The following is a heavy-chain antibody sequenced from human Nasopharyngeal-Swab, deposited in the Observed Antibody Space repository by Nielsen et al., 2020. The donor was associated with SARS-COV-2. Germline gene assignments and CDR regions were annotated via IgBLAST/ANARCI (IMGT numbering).Heavy chain of an antibody. D-gene: IGHD3-3*01. CDR2: ISSSSSYI. CDR3: ARDGLDYDFWSVYFMDV. J-gene: IGHJ6*02. Sequence: WIRQPPRKGLEWVSSISSSSSYIYYADSVKGRFTISRDNAKNSLYLQMNSLRAEDTAVYYCARDGLDYDFWSVYFMDVWGQGTTVTVSS. V-gene: IGHV3-21*01.